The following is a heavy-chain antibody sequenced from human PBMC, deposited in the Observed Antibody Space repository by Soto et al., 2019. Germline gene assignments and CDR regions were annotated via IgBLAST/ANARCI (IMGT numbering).Heavy chain of an antibody. J-gene: IGHJ4*02. Sequence: EVQLLESGGGLVQPGGSLRLSCAASGFTFSSYAMSWVRQAPGKGLEWVSAISGSGGSTYYADSVKGRFTISRDNSKNTLYLQMNSLRDEDTAVYYCAKDRFSMGSITIFDYWGQGTLVTVSS. V-gene: IGHV3-23*01. CDR1: GFTFSSYA. D-gene: IGHD3-3*01. CDR2: ISGSGGST. CDR3: AKDRFSMGSITIFDY.